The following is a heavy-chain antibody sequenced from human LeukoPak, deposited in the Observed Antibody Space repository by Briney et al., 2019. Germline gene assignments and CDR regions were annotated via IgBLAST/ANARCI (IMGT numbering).Heavy chain of an antibody. CDR1: GGSFSGYY. V-gene: IGHV4-34*01. CDR2: INHSGST. CDR3: ARVGSYYYDYYMDV. Sequence: PSETLSLTCAVYGGSFSGYYWSWIRQPPGKGLEWIGEINHSGSTNYNPSLKSRVTISVDTSKNQFSLKLSSVTAADTAVYYCARVGSYYYDYYMDVWGKGTTVTVSS. D-gene: IGHD2-21*01. J-gene: IGHJ6*03.